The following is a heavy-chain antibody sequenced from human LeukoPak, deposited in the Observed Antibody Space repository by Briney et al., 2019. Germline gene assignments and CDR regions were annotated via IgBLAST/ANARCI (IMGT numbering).Heavy chain of an antibody. CDR1: GFTFSSYA. CDR2: VSGGGVTT. Sequence: QPGGSLRLSCAASGFTFSSYAMSWVRQAPGEGLEWVSTVSGGGVTTYYADSAKGRFTISRDNSKNTLYLQMNSLTAEDTAVYYCPKQSYASGWNPFDYWGQGILVTVSS. V-gene: IGHV3-23*01. D-gene: IGHD6-19*01. J-gene: IGHJ4*02. CDR3: PKQSYASGWNPFDY.